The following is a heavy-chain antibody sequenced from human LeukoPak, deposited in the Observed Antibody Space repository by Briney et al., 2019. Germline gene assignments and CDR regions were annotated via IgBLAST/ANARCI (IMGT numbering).Heavy chain of an antibody. D-gene: IGHD3-9*01. Sequence: ASETLSLTCTVSGGSISSYYWSWIRQPAGKGLEWIGRIYTSGSTNYNPSLKSRVTMSVDTSKNQFSLKLSSVTAADTAVYYCARDPVGGYDILTGLDAFDIWGQGTMVTVSS. CDR1: GGSISSYY. CDR3: ARDPVGGYDILTGLDAFDI. CDR2: IYTSGST. V-gene: IGHV4-4*07. J-gene: IGHJ3*02.